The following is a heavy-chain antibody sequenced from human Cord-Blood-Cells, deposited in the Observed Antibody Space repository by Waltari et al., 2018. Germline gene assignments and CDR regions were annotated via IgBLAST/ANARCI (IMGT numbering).Heavy chain of an antibody. D-gene: IGHD4-17*01. J-gene: IGHJ3*02. CDR3: ATAVDYGGNSVFAFDI. CDR1: GYTLTELS. CDR2: FDPEDGET. Sequence: QVQLVQSGAEVKKPGASVTVSCKVSGYTLTELSMHWVRQAHGKGLEWMGGFDPEDGETIYAQKFQGRVTMTEDTSTDTAYMELSSLRSEDTAVYYCATAVDYGGNSVFAFDIWGQGTMVTVSS. V-gene: IGHV1-24*01.